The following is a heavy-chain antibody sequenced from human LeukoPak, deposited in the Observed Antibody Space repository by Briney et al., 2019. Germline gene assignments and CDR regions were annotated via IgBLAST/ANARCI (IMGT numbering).Heavy chain of an antibody. Sequence: GGSLRLSCAASGFTFSTYSIDWVRQAPGKGLEWISYISSSSSTIDFADSVKGRFTISRDNARNSVYLQLNSLRAEDTAVYYCARVHTSSYAADLWGQGTLVTVSS. V-gene: IGHV3-48*04. D-gene: IGHD3-22*01. CDR2: ISSSSSTI. J-gene: IGHJ5*02. CDR1: GFTFSTYS. CDR3: ARVHTSSYAADL.